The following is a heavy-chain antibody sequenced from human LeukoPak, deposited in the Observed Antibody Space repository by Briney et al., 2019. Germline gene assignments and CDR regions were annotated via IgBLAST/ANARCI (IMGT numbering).Heavy chain of an antibody. CDR3: ASGYDSSGDYYRY. CDR1: GYTFTGYY. J-gene: IGHJ4*02. D-gene: IGHD3-22*01. Sequence: KPRASVKVSCKTSGYTFTGYYMYWVRQAPEQGLEWMGWINPSSGATNYAQKFQGRVSMTRDTSISTVYMELNRLRSDDTAVYYCASGYDSSGDYYRYWGQGTVVSVPS. V-gene: IGHV1-2*02. CDR2: INPSSGAT.